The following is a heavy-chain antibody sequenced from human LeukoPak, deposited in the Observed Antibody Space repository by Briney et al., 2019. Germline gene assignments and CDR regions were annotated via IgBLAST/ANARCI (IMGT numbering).Heavy chain of an antibody. V-gene: IGHV3-23*01. CDR1: GFTFSSYA. J-gene: IGHJ4*02. CDR3: ARMPGGSYYHRLDS. D-gene: IGHD2-15*01. CDR2: ISGSGGTT. Sequence: QPGGSLRLSCAASGFTFSSYAMTWVRQAPGKGLEWVSGISGSGGTTHYADSVKGRFTISRDNSKNTLYLQMSSLRGEDTAVYYCARMPGGSYYHRLDSWGQGTLVTVSS.